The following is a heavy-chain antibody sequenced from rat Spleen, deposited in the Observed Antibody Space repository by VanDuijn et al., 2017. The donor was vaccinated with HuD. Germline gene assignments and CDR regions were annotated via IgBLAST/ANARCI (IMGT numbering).Heavy chain of an antibody. CDR3: ARQTQLQWPYYFDY. CDR1: GFSLTSYH. V-gene: IGHV2-72*01. CDR2: IWAGRGT. D-gene: IGHD1-1*01. Sequence: QVQLKESGPGLVQPSQTLSLTCTVSGFSLTSYHVSWVRQPPGKSLVWMGTIWAGRGTNYNSAVQSRLSISRDTSKSQVFLKVNSLQFEDTGTYYCARQTQLQWPYYFDYWGQGVMVTVSS. J-gene: IGHJ2*01.